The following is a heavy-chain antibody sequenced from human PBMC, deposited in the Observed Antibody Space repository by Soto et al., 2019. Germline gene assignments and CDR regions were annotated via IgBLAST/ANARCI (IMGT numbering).Heavy chain of an antibody. CDR1: GYSISSGHY. Sequence: SETLSLTCAVSGYSISSGHYWGWIRQPPGKGLEWIGSIYHSGSTYYNPSLKSRVTISVDTSKNQFSLKLSSVTAADTAVYYCARVGASNWFDPWGQGTLVTVSS. V-gene: IGHV4-38-2*01. J-gene: IGHJ5*02. D-gene: IGHD1-26*01. CDR2: IYHSGST. CDR3: ARVGASNWFDP.